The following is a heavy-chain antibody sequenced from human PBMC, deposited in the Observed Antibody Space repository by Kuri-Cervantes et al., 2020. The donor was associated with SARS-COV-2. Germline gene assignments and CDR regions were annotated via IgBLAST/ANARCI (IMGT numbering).Heavy chain of an antibody. D-gene: IGHD2-2*01. V-gene: IGHV1-2*02. J-gene: IGHJ3*02. Sequence: ASVKVSCKASGYTFTGYYMHWVRQAPGQGPEWMGWINPNSGGTNYAQKFQGRVTMTRDTSISTAYMELSRLRSDDTAVYYCARVPAAMDAFDIWGQGTMVTVSS. CDR1: GYTFTGYY. CDR3: ARVPAAMDAFDI. CDR2: INPNSGGT.